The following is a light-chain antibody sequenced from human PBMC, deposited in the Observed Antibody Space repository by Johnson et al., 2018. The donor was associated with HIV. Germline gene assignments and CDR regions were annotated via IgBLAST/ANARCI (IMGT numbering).Light chain of an antibody. V-gene: IGLV1-51*01. J-gene: IGLJ1*01. CDR2: DNN. CDR3: GTWDSSLSAYV. CDR1: SSNIGNNY. Sequence: QSVLTQPPSVSAAPGQKVTISCSGSSSNIGNNYVSWYQQLPGTAPKILIYDNNKRPSGIPDRFSGSKSGPSATLDITGLQPGDEADYYCGTWDSSLSAYVFSTGTTVTVL.